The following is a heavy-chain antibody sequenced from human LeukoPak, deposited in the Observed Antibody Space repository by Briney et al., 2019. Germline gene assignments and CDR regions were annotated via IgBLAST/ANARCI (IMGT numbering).Heavy chain of an antibody. CDR3: ARGGREWELRTPYGMDV. CDR2: IWYDGSNK. J-gene: IGHJ6*02. D-gene: IGHD1-26*01. CDR1: GFTFSSYG. Sequence: GRSLRLSCAASGFTFSSYGMHWVRQAPGKGLEWVAVIWYDGSNKYYADSVKGRFTISRDNSKNTLYLQMNSLRAEDTAVYYCARGGREWELRTPYGMDVWGQGTTVTVSS. V-gene: IGHV3-33*01.